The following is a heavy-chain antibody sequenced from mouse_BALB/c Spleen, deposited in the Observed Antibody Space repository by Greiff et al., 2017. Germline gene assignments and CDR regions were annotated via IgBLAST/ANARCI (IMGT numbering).Heavy chain of an antibody. CDR2: IWAGGST. CDR1: GFSLTSYG. Sequence: VKLMESGPGLVAPSQSLSITCTVSGFSLTSYGVHWVRQPPGKGLEWLGVIWAGGSTNYNSALMSRLSISKDNSKSHVFLKMNSLQTDDTAMYYCARDPLLRLRGYAMDYWGQGTSVTVSS. D-gene: IGHD1-2*01. V-gene: IGHV2-9*02. J-gene: IGHJ4*01. CDR3: ARDPLLRLRGYAMDY.